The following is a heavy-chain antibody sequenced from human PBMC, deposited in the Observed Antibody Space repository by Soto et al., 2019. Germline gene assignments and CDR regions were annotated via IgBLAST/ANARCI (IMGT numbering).Heavy chain of an antibody. D-gene: IGHD6-13*01. CDR1: GFTFSSYS. CDR3: ARVPPIAAAFPEIEY. V-gene: IGHV3-21*01. Sequence: EVQLVESGGGLVKPGGSLRLSCAASGFTFSSYSMNWVRQAPGKGLEWVSSISSSSSYIYYADSVKGRFTISRDNAKNSLYLQMNSLRAEDTAVYYCARVPPIAAAFPEIEYWGQGTLVTVSS. J-gene: IGHJ4*02. CDR2: ISSSSSYI.